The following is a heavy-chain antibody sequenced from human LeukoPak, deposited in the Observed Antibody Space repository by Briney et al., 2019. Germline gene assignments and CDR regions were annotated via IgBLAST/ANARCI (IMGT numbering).Heavy chain of an antibody. V-gene: IGHV2-70*11. J-gene: IGHJ4*02. CDR3: ARIPYSSGWYYFDY. D-gene: IGHD6-19*01. CDR1: GFSLSTSGMC. CDR2: IDWDDDK. Sequence: ESGPTLVNPTQTLTLTCTFSGFSLSTSGMCVSWIRQPPGKALEWLARIDWDDDKYYSTSLKTRLTISKDTSKNQVVLTMTNMDPVDTATYYCARIPYSSGWYYFDYWGQGTLVTVSS.